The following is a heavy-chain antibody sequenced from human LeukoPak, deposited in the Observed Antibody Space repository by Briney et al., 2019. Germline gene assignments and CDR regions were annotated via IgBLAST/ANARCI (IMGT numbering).Heavy chain of an antibody. Sequence: GGSLRLSCAASGFTFSDYYMSWIRQAPGKGLEWVSYISSSGSTIYYADSVKGRFTISRDNAKNSLYLQMNSLRAEDTAVYYCARDRVAHNDYVWGSYRWGFDYWGQGTLVTVSS. CDR2: ISSSGSTI. CDR1: GFTFSDYY. J-gene: IGHJ4*02. V-gene: IGHV3-11*04. CDR3: ARDRVAHNDYVWGSYRWGFDY. D-gene: IGHD3-16*02.